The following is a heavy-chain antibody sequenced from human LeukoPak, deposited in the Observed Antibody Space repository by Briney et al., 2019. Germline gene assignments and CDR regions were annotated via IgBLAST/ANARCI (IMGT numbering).Heavy chain of an antibody. J-gene: IGHJ4*02. CDR1: GFTFTSFG. V-gene: IGHV1-18*01. D-gene: IGHD5-18*01. CDR2: ISAYNGNT. Sequence: ASVKVSCKASGFTFTSFGFSWVRQAPGQGLEWMGWISAYNGNTDYAQNLQGRVTMTTDASTSTVYMELRSLRSDDTAVYYCAREAVDTAMVRFDYWGQGTLVTVSS. CDR3: AREAVDTAMVRFDY.